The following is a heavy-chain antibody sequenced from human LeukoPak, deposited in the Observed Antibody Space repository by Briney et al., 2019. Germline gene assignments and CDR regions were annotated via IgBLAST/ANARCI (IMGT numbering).Heavy chain of an antibody. CDR3: ARDSGPLAYCGGDYYPNAFDI. V-gene: IGHV7-4-1*02. J-gene: IGHJ3*02. CDR2: INTNTGNP. CDR1: GYTFTSYG. D-gene: IGHD2-21*02. Sequence: ASVKVSCKASGYTFTSYGISWVRQAPGQGLEWMGWINTNTGNPTYAQGFTGRFVFSLDTSVGTAYLQISSLKAEDTAVYYCARDSGPLAYCGGDYYPNAFDIWGQGTMVTVSS.